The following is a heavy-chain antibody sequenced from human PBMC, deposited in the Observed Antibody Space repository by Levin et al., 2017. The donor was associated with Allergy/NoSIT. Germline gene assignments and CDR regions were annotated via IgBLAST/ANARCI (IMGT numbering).Heavy chain of an antibody. V-gene: IGHV4-34*01. J-gene: IGHJ3*02. CDR3: ARGVGFGTNDAFDI. D-gene: IGHD3-10*01. CDR2: INHSGST. Sequence: PSETLSLTCAVYGGSFSGYYWSWIRQPPGKGLEWIGEINHSGSTNYNPSLKSRVTISVDTSKNQFSLKLSSVTAADTAVYYCARGVGFGTNDAFDIWGQGTMVTVSS. CDR1: GGSFSGYY.